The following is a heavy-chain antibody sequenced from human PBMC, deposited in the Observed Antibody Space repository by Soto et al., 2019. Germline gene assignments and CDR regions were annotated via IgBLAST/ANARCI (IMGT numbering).Heavy chain of an antibody. D-gene: IGHD2-2*01. V-gene: IGHV4-34*01. CDR3: ARGPEVPGAPHYMDV. Sequence: PSETLSLTCAVYGGSFSDHYWTWIRQPPGKGLEWIGEINDSGSTNYNPSLKSRVTISVDTSKNQFSLKLSSVTAADTAVYYCARGPEVPGAPHYMDVWTKGTTVTVSS. J-gene: IGHJ6*03. CDR1: GGSFSDHY. CDR2: INDSGST.